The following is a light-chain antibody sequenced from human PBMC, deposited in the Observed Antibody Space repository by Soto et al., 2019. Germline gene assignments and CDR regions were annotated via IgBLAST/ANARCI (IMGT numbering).Light chain of an antibody. J-gene: IGKJ1*01. CDR3: QNYNSVPRT. Sequence: DIQMTQSPSSLSTSVGDRVTVTCRASQDISTSLAWYQQKPGEVPKLLIYGASTLQIGVPSRFSGSGSGTDFTLTISSLQPEDVATYYCQNYNSVPRTFGQGTKVEIK. CDR1: QDISTS. CDR2: GAS. V-gene: IGKV1-27*01.